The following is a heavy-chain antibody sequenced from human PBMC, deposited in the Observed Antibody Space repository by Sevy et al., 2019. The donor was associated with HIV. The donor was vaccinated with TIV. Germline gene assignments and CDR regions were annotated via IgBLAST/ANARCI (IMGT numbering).Heavy chain of an antibody. CDR2: ISRSSRTM. D-gene: IGHD2-2*01. CDR3: ARDCSSASCLWGLDV. V-gene: IGHV3-48*04. J-gene: IGHJ6*02. CDR1: GFTFSTYS. Sequence: GGSLRLSCAASGFTFSTYSMNWVRQAPGKGLEWVSYISRSSRTMYYADSVEGRFTISRDNAKTSLYLQMHSLRAEDTAVYYCARDCSSASCLWGLDVWGQGTTVTVSS.